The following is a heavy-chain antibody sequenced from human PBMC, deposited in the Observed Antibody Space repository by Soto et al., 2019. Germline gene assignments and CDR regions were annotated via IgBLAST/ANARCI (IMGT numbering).Heavy chain of an antibody. CDR3: ARDLWGYCGTDCYPLDV. D-gene: IGHD2-21*02. CDR2: MYNTGST. CDR1: GGSISRYY. V-gene: IGHV4-59*01. Sequence: QVQLQESGPGLVKPSETLSLTCTVSGGSISRYYWSWIRQPPGKGLEWIGYMYNTGSTVYNPSFKGRVTLSLDTSKNQFSLKLNSVTAADTALYYCARDLWGYCGTDCYPLDVWGQGTTVTVSS. J-gene: IGHJ6*02.